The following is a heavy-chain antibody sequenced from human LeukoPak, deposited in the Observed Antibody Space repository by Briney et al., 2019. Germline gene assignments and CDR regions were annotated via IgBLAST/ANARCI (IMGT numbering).Heavy chain of an antibody. V-gene: IGHV3-48*04. CDR2: ISSSSSTI. Sequence: GGSLRLSCAASGFTFSSYSMNWVRQAPGKGLEWVSYISSSSSTIYYADSVKGRFTISRDNAKNSLYLQMNSLRAEDTAVYSCARVGYCSSTSCYTNYYYYMDVWGKGTTVTVS. CDR1: GFTFSSYS. D-gene: IGHD2-2*02. CDR3: ARVGYCSSTSCYTNYYYYMDV. J-gene: IGHJ6*03.